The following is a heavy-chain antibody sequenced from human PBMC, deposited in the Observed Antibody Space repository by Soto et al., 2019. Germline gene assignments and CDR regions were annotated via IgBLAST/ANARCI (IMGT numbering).Heavy chain of an antibody. D-gene: IGHD3-9*01. Sequence: QVQLVESGGGVVQPGRSLRLSCAASGFTFSSYAMHWVRQAPGKGLEWVAVISYDGSNKYYADSVKGRFTISRDNSKNTLYLQMNGLRAEDTAVYYCARRFRLEQPDYYYYYGMDVWGQGTTVTVSS. CDR3: ARRFRLEQPDYYYYYGMDV. CDR1: GFTFSSYA. CDR2: ISYDGSNK. V-gene: IGHV3-30-3*01. J-gene: IGHJ6*02.